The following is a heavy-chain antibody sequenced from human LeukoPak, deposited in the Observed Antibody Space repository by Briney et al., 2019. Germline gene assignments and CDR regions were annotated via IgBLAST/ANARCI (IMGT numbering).Heavy chain of an antibody. V-gene: IGHV4-4*07. J-gene: IGHJ4*02. CDR3: ARGYSSGYYYNFDY. CDR1: GGSISSYY. Sequence: SETLSLTCTVSGGSISSYYWSWIRQPAGKGLEWIGRIYTSGSTNYNPSLKSRVTMSVDTSKNQFSLKLSSVTAADTAVYYCARGYSSGYYYNFDYWGQGTLVTVSS. D-gene: IGHD3-22*01. CDR2: IYTSGST.